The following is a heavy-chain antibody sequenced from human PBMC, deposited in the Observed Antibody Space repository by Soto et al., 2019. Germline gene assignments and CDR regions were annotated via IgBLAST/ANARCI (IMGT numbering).Heavy chain of an antibody. D-gene: IGHD3-3*01. J-gene: IGHJ4*02. Sequence: GGSLRLSCAASGFTFSNAWMSWVRQAPGKGLEWVGRIKSKTDGGTTDYAAPVKGRFTISRDDSKNTLYLQMNSLKTEDTAVYYCTTDMSFADPIGRFWYWGQGTLVTVSS. CDR1: GFTFSNAW. CDR2: IKSKTDGGTT. CDR3: TTDMSFADPIGRFWY. V-gene: IGHV3-15*01.